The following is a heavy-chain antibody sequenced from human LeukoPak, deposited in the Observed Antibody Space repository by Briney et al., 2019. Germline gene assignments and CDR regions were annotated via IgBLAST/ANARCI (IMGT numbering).Heavy chain of an antibody. CDR1: GGSIGSIEWF. J-gene: IGHJ5*02. D-gene: IGHD3-9*01. Sequence: SGTLSLTCAVSGGSIGSIEWFSWVRQTPGKGLEWIGSIYYSGSTYYNPSLKSRVTISVDTSKNQFSLKLSSVTAADTAVYYCARLGYYDILPWGQGTLVTVSS. CDR3: ARLGYYDILP. V-gene: IGHV4-4*02. CDR2: IYYSGST.